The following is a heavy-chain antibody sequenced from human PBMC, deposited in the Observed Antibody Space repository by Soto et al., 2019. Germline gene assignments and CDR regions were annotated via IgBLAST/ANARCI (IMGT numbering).Heavy chain of an antibody. J-gene: IGHJ5*02. V-gene: IGHV2-5*01. CDR2: IYWNDDE. CDR1: GFSLTTAGVG. D-gene: IGHD7-27*01. Sequence: SGPTLVNPTQTLTLTCTFSGFSLTTAGVGVGWIRQPPGKALEWLALIYWNDDEYYSPSLESRLTITKDTSKNQVVLTMTNMDPMDTATYYCAHRRALTGNNWFDPWGQGALVTVSS. CDR3: AHRRALTGNNWFDP.